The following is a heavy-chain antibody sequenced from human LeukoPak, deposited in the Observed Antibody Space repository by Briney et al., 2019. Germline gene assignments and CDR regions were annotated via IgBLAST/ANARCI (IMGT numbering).Heavy chain of an antibody. V-gene: IGHV4-59*01. D-gene: IGHD3-22*01. CDR3: ARSITMIVGEFDL. CDR2: IYYSGST. CDR1: GGSISSYY. Sequence: SETLSPTCTGPGGSISSYYWSWIRQPPGKGPEWIGYIYYSGSTNYNPSLKSRVTISVDTSKNQFSLKLSSVTAADTAVYYCARSITMIVGEFDLWGRGTLVTVSS. J-gene: IGHJ2*01.